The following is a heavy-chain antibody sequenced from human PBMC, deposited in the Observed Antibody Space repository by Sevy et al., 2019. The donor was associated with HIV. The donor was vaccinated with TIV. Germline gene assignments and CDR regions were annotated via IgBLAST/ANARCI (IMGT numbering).Heavy chain of an antibody. D-gene: IGHD3-16*02. J-gene: IGHJ6*02. CDR2: MSYNGNKK. V-gene: IGHV3-30-3*01. CDR1: GFSFSRSP. CDR3: AREGVLTGGSTVSYGMDV. Sequence: GGSLRLSCAASGFSFSRSPMHWVRQAPGKGLEWVAVMSYNGNKKYNGDSVKGRFTISRDDSMNTLYMQMNSLRSEDTAVYYCAREGVLTGGSTVSYGMDVWGQGTTVTVSS.